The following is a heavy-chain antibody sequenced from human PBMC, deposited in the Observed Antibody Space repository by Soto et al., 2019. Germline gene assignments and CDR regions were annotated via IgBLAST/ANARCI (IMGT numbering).Heavy chain of an antibody. Sequence: EVQLVESGGGLVQPGGSLRLSCVASGFTFSRYWMSWVRQGPGKGLEWVANINKDGSDKYYVDSVKGRFTISRDNAKNSVYLQMSSLRVEDTAVYYCSRDGLGNWGQGTLVTVSS. CDR2: INKDGSDK. V-gene: IGHV3-7*01. CDR3: SRDGLGN. J-gene: IGHJ4*02. CDR1: GFTFSRYW. D-gene: IGHD3-16*01.